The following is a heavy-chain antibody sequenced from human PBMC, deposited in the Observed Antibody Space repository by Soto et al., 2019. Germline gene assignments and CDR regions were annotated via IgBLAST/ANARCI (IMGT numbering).Heavy chain of an antibody. Sequence: GGSLRLACAASGVTFSSYWMHWVRQAPGKGLVWVSRINSDGSSTSYADSVKGRFTISRDNAKNTLYLQMNSLRAEDTAVYYCARATVRGVILNWFDPWGQGTLVTVSS. D-gene: IGHD3-10*01. V-gene: IGHV3-74*01. CDR3: ARATVRGVILNWFDP. J-gene: IGHJ5*02. CDR2: INSDGSST. CDR1: GVTFSSYW.